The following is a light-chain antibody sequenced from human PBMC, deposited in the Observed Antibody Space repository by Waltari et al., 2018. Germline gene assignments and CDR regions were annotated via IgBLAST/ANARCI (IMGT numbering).Light chain of an antibody. CDR3: QVWHAAIDPGV. J-gene: IGLJ1*01. CDR1: NIGSYS. Sequence: SYVLTQPPSVSVAPGETARITCGGDNIGSYSVHWYQQKPGQAPVLVIFYDSDRTSGFPWRFSGSNSGNTATLTISRVEAGDEANYYCQVWHAAIDPGVFGTGTEVTV. CDR2: YDS. V-gene: IGLV3-21*04.